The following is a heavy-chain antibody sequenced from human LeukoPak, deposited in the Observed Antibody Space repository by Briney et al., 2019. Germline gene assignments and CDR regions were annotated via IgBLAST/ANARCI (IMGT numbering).Heavy chain of an antibody. CDR3: ARDYCGGDCYLYYFDY. Sequence: GGSLRLSCAASGFTIMNSAMNWVRQAPGKGLEWVANIKQDGSEKYYVDSVKGRFTISRDNAKNSLYLQMNSLRAEDTAVYYCARDYCGGDCYLYYFDYWGQGTLVTVSS. V-gene: IGHV3-7*01. D-gene: IGHD2-21*02. J-gene: IGHJ4*02. CDR1: GFTIMNSA. CDR2: IKQDGSEK.